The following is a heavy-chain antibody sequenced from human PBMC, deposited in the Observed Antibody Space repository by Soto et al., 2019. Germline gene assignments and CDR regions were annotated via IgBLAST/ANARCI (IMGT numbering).Heavy chain of an antibody. CDR3: ARVPGP. J-gene: IGHJ5*02. CDR1: GGSFSGYY. Sequence: SETLSLTCAVYGGSFSGYYWSWIRQPPVKGLEWIGYIYHSGSTYYNPSLKSRVTISVDRSKNQFSLKLSSVTAADTAVYYCARVPGPWGQGTLVTVSS. CDR2: IYHSGST. V-gene: IGHV4-34*01.